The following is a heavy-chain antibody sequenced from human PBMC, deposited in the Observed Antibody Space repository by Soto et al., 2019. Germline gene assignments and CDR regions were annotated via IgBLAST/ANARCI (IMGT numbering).Heavy chain of an antibody. CDR1: GYTFTGYY. Sequence: ASVKVSFKASGYTFTGYYMHWVRQAPGQGLEWMGWINPNSGGTNYAQKFQGRVTMTRDTSISTAYMELSRLRSDDTAVYYCARSGGPARFDAFDIWGQGTMVTVS. CDR2: INPNSGGT. V-gene: IGHV1-2*02. J-gene: IGHJ3*02. D-gene: IGHD2-15*01. CDR3: ARSGGPARFDAFDI.